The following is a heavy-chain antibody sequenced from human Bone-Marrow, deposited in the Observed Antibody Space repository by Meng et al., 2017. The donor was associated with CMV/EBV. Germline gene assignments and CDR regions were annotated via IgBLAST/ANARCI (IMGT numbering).Heavy chain of an antibody. V-gene: IGHV1-2*02. D-gene: IGHD3-3*01. CDR2: INPNSGGT. CDR1: GYTFGGHY. Sequence: ASVKVSCKASGYTFGGHYIHWVRQAPGQGPEWMGWINPNSGGTNYAQKFQGRVTMTRDTSISTAYMELSRLRSDDTAVYYCARDLFDYGMDVWGQGTTVTVSS. J-gene: IGHJ6*02. CDR3: ARDLFDYGMDV.